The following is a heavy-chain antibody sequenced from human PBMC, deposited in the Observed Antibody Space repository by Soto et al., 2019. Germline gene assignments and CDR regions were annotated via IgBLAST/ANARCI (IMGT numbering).Heavy chain of an antibody. D-gene: IGHD4-17*01. J-gene: IGHJ3*01. CDR3: ANGYYVHYAFDL. Sequence: QVQLVESGGGVVQPGRSLRLSCAASGFTFSSYGMHWVRQAPGKGLEWVAVISYDGSNKYYADTVKGRFTISRDNSKNTLYLQMNSLSAEDTSVYYCANGYYVHYAFDLWGQGTMVTVSS. CDR1: GFTFSSYG. CDR2: ISYDGSNK. V-gene: IGHV3-30*18.